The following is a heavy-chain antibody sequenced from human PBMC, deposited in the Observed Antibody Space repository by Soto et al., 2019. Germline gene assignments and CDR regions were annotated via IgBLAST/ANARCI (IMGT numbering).Heavy chain of an antibody. V-gene: IGHV1-69*01. CDR2: IITIFGTA. CDR1: GGTFSSYG. D-gene: IGHD4-17*01. J-gene: IGHJ3*02. Sequence: QVQLVQSGAEVKKPGSSVKVSCKASGGTFSSYGISWVRQAPGQGLEWMGGIITIFGTANYAQKFQGRVTITADESTSTAYMELSSLRSEDTAVYYCATPRGHDYGDFGDFEIWGQGTKVTVSS. CDR3: ATPRGHDYGDFGDFEI.